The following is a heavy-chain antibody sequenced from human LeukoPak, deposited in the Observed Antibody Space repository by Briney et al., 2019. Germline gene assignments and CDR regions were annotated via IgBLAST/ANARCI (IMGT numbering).Heavy chain of an antibody. CDR3: ARERVSYYDFWSGSYYFDY. V-gene: IGHV3-30*04. D-gene: IGHD3-3*01. CDR2: ISYDGSNK. J-gene: IGHJ4*02. CDR1: GFTFSSYA. Sequence: PGRSLRLSCAASGFTFSSYAMHWVRQAPGKGLEWVAVISYDGSNKYYADSVKGRFTISRDNSKNTLYLQMNSLRAEDTAMYYCARERVSYYDFWSGSYYFDYWGQGTLVTVSS.